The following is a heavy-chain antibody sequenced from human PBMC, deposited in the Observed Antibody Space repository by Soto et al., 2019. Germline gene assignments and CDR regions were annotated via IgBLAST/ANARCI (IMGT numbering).Heavy chain of an antibody. Sequence: GGSLRLSCAASGFTFSSYAMHWVRQAPGKGLEWVAVISYDGSNKYYADSVKGRFTISRDNSKNTLYLQMNSLRAEDTAVYYCARDRYGSGSYTPYFDYWGQGTLVTVSS. CDR2: ISYDGSNK. J-gene: IGHJ4*02. CDR3: ARDRYGSGSYTPYFDY. D-gene: IGHD3-10*01. CDR1: GFTFSSYA. V-gene: IGHV3-30-3*01.